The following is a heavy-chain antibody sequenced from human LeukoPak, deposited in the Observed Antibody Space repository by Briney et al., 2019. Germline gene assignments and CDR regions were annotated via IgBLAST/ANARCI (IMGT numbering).Heavy chain of an antibody. V-gene: IGHV4-39*07. CDR1: GGSISSSSYY. CDR2: IYYSGST. J-gene: IGHJ4*02. CDR3: ARDNYGDYSLFDY. D-gene: IGHD4-17*01. Sequence: SETLSLTCTVSGGSISSSSYYWGWIRQPPGTGLEWIGSIYYSGSTYYNPSLKSRVTISVDTSKNQFSLKLSSVTAADTAVYYCARDNYGDYSLFDYWGQGTLVTVSS.